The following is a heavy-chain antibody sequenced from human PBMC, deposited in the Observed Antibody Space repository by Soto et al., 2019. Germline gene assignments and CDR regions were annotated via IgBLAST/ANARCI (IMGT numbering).Heavy chain of an antibody. Sequence: QVQLVQSGAEVKKPGASVQVSCKASGLAFPIDDIIWVRQTIGQGLEFIGRMNPSGRNTGYTQKFQCRVTFTCITPPNSAYVDLSGRRSEEPAVYYCARYLTTVPVTFDVWGQRTMGTVSS. D-gene: IGHD4-17*01. CDR3: ARYLTTVPVTFDV. J-gene: IGHJ3*01. CDR1: GLAFPIDD. V-gene: IGHV1-8*01. CDR2: MNPSGRNT.